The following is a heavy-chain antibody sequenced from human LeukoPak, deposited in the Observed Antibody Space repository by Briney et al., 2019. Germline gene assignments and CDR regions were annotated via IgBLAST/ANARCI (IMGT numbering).Heavy chain of an antibody. Sequence: GSLRLSCLASGFTFSRYAMHWVRQAPGKGLEWVALISYAGDNKQYADSVKGRFNISRDDYRNMLHLQMDSLRPEDTAVYYCARGLQSGTQRGYFDYWGQGTLVTVSS. CDR3: ARGLQSGTQRGYFDY. J-gene: IGHJ4*02. V-gene: IGHV3-30-3*01. CDR2: ISYAGDNK. CDR1: GFTFSRYA. D-gene: IGHD3-10*01.